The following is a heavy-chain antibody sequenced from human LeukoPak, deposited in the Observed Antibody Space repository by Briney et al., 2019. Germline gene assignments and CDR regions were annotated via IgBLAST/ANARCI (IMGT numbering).Heavy chain of an antibody. CDR2: INHSGST. V-gene: IGHV4-34*01. CDR1: GGSFSGYY. CDR3: TRFYCTNGVCLIGFDP. Sequence: SETLSLTCAVYGGSFSGYYWSWIRQPPGKGLEWIGEINHSGSTNYNPSLKSRATISVDTSKNQFSLKLSSVTAADTAVYYCTRFYCTNGVCLIGFDPWGQGTLVTVSS. D-gene: IGHD2-8*01. J-gene: IGHJ5*02.